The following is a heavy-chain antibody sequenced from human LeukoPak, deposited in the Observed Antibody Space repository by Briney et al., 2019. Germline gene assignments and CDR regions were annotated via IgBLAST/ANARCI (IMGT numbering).Heavy chain of an antibody. CDR3: ARDRGYYYYYYMGV. Sequence: GGSLRLSCAASGFTFSSYSMNWVRQAPGKGLEWVSYISSSSSTIYYADSVKGRFTISRDNAKNSLYLQMNSLRAEDTAVYYCARDRGYYYYYYMGVWGKGTTVTVSS. V-gene: IGHV3-48*01. J-gene: IGHJ6*03. CDR1: GFTFSSYS. CDR2: ISSSSSTI.